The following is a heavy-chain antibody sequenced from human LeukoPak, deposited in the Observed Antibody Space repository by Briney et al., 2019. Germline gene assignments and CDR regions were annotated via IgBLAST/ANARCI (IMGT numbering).Heavy chain of an antibody. CDR3: ASLGYCSSTSCSVGTNWFDP. J-gene: IGHJ5*02. CDR1: GYSISSGYY. CDR2: IYHRGST. Sequence: PSETLSLTCAVSGYSISSGYYWGWIRQPPGKGLEWIGSIYHRGSTYYNPSLKSRVTILVDMSKNQFSLKLTSVTAADTAVYYCASLGYCSSTSCSVGTNWFDPWGQGTLVTVSS. D-gene: IGHD2-2*01. V-gene: IGHV4-38-2*01.